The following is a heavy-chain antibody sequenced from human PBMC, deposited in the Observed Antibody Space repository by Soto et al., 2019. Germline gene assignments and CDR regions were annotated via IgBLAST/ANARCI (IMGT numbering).Heavy chain of an antibody. CDR1: GFTFSSYG. CDR2: IWYDGSNK. D-gene: IGHD3-22*01. CDR3: ARDHRYYDSSGYRVSGGMDV. Sequence: GGSLRLSWAASGFTFSSYGVHWVGQAPGRGLDWVAVIWYDGSNKYYADYVKGRLTISRDNSKNTLYLQMNSLRAEDTAVYYCARDHRYYDSSGYRVSGGMDVWGQGTTVTVSS. V-gene: IGHV3-33*01. J-gene: IGHJ6*02.